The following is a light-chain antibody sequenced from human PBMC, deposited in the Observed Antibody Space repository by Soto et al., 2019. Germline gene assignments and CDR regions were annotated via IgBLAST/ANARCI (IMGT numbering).Light chain of an antibody. CDR2: EVS. J-gene: IGLJ1*01. Sequence: QSAPTHPAPVTQSPGQSITISCTGSSSDIGDYDYVSWYQQHPGKAPKVLISEVSNRPSGVSNRFSGSKSGNAASLTISGLQAEDEADYYCNSYATGNTRVFGTGTKVTVL. V-gene: IGLV2-14*01. CDR1: SSDIGDYDY. CDR3: NSYATGNTRV.